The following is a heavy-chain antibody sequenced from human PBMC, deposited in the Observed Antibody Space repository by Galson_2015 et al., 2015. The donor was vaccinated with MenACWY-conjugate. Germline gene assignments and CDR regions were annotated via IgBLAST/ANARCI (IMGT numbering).Heavy chain of an antibody. Sequence: SETLSLTCAVYGGSFTDSYWSWIRQPPGQGLEWIGEITQSGRTNYNPSLKSRVTISVDTSNNQFSLKLSSVTAADTAVYYCAILTLVSGAFDIWGQGTMVTVSS. J-gene: IGHJ3*02. D-gene: IGHD3-9*01. V-gene: IGHV4-34*01. CDR3: AILTLVSGAFDI. CDR2: ITQSGRT. CDR1: GGSFTDSY.